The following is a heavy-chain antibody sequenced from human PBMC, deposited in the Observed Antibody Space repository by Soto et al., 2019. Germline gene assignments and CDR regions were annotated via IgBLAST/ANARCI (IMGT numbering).Heavy chain of an antibody. J-gene: IGHJ4*02. D-gene: IGHD6-13*01. CDR3: ARGIAAAGPSPFDY. Sequence: ASVQVSCKASGYTFTSYGISWVRQAPGQGLVWMVWISAYNGNTYYAQKLQGSVTMTTVTSTSTAYMELRSLRSDDTVVYYCARGIAAAGPSPFDYWGQGTLVTVSS. V-gene: IGHV1-18*01. CDR1: GYTFTSYG. CDR2: ISAYNGNT.